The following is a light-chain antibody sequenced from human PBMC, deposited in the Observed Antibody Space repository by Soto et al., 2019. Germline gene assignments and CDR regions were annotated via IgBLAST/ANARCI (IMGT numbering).Light chain of an antibody. CDR2: DAS. V-gene: IGKV1-5*01. CDR1: QSISSW. CDR3: QQYNNWPPWT. Sequence: DIQITQSPSTLSASVGDRVTITCRASQSISSWLAWYQQKPGKAPKLLIXDASSLESGVPSRFSGSGSGTEFTLTISSLLSEDFAVYYCQQYNNWPPWTFGQGTKVDIK. J-gene: IGKJ1*01.